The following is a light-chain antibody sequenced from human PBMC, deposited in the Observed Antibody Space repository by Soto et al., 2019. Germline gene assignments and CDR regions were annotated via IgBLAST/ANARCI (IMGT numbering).Light chain of an antibody. J-gene: IGLJ2*01. V-gene: IGLV2-23*02. CDR1: SSDVGSYNL. CDR3: CSYAGSSTVV. Sequence: QSALTQPASVSGSPGQSITISCTGTSSDVGSYNLVSWYQQHPGKAPKLMIYEVSKRPSGVSNRFSGSKSGNTASLTISGLQAEDAADYYCCSYAGSSTVVFGGWTKLTVL. CDR2: EVS.